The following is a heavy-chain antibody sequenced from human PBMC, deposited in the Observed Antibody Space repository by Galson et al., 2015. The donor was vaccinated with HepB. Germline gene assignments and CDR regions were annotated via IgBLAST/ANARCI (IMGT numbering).Heavy chain of an antibody. J-gene: IGHJ4*02. Sequence: SLRLSCAASGFTFSNYGMHWVRQAPGKGLEWVAFLIYDGSYKFYADSVKGRFTISRDNSKNPLYLQMNNLRSDDTAIYYCAKDTNGYSVDYWGQGTLVTVSS. V-gene: IGHV3-30*18. CDR3: AKDTNGYSVDY. CDR1: GFTFSNYG. D-gene: IGHD3-22*01. CDR2: LIYDGSYK.